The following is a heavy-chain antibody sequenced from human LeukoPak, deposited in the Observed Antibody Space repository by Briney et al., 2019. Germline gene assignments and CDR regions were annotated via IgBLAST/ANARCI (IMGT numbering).Heavy chain of an antibody. CDR1: GGSISSGSYY. D-gene: IGHD6-13*01. CDR2: IYYSGST. V-gene: IGHV4-61*10. J-gene: IGHJ4*02. Sequence: SETLSLTCTVSGGSISSGSYYWSWIRQPAGKGLEWIGYIYYSGSTNYNPSLKSRVTISVDTSKNQFSLKLSSVTAADTAVYYCARLRSAAAGLDYWGQGTLVTVSS. CDR3: ARLRSAAAGLDY.